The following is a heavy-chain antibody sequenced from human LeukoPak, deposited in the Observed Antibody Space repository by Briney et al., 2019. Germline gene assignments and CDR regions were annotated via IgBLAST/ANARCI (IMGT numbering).Heavy chain of an antibody. J-gene: IGHJ4*02. CDR1: GFTFGPYT. CDR3: ASGMIVGPII. D-gene: IGHD1-26*01. Sequence: GGSLRLSCAASGFTFGPYTMNWVRQALGKGLEWVSYISSSSDTIYYADSVKGRFTISRDNAKNSLYLQMNSLRAEDTAVYYCASGMIVGPIIWGQGTLVTVSS. CDR2: ISSSSDTI. V-gene: IGHV3-48*04.